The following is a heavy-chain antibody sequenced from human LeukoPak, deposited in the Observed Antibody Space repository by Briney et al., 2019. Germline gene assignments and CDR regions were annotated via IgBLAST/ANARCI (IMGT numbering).Heavy chain of an antibody. D-gene: IGHD3-22*01. V-gene: IGHV3-48*01. CDR3: ARDPRAYYYDSSGYLAGFDY. CDR2: ISSSSSTI. CDR1: GFTFSSYS. J-gene: IGHJ4*02. Sequence: GGSLRLSCAASGFTFSSYSMNWVRQAPGKGLEWVSYISSSSSTIYYADSVKGRFTISRDNAKNSLYLQMNSLRAEDTAVYYCARDPRAYYYDSSGYLAGFDYWGQGTLVTVSS.